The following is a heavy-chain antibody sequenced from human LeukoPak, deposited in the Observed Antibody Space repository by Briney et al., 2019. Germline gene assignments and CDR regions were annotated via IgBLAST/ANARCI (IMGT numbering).Heavy chain of an antibody. J-gene: IGHJ4*02. CDR1: GGSFSGYY. CDR3: AIGLQYYDILTGYYHLSYFDY. CDR2: INHSGST. D-gene: IGHD3-9*01. V-gene: IGHV4-34*01. Sequence: SETLSLTCAVYGGSFSGYYWSWIRQPPGKELEWIGEINHSGSTNYNPSLKSRVTISVDTSKNQFSLKLSSVTAADTAVYYCAIGLQYYDILTGYYHLSYFDYWGQGTLVTVSS.